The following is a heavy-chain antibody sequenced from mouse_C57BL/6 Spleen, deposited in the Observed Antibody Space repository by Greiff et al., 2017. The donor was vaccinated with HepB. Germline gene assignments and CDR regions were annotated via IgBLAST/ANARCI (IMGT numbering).Heavy chain of an antibody. J-gene: IGHJ3*01. Sequence: EVQGVESGGGLVKPGGSLKLSCAASGFTFSSYAMSWVRQTPEKRLEWVATISDGGSYTYYPDNVKGRFTISRDNAKNNLYLQMSHLKSEDTAMYYCARGDPWFAYWGQGTLVTVSA. CDR2: ISDGGSYT. CDR1: GFTFSSYA. CDR3: ARGDPWFAY. V-gene: IGHV5-4*01.